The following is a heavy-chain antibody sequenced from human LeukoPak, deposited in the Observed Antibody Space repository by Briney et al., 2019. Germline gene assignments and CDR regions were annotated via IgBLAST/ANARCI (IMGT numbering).Heavy chain of an antibody. Sequence: TSSETLSLTCTVSGGSISSSSYYWGWIRQPPGKGLEWIGEINHSGSTNYNPSLKSRVTISVDTSKNQFSLKLSSVTAADTAVYYCARVRKPSYYGSGSLYNWFDPWGQGTLVTVSS. J-gene: IGHJ5*02. CDR1: GGSISSSSYY. CDR3: ARVRKPSYYGSGSLYNWFDP. D-gene: IGHD3-10*01. CDR2: INHSGST. V-gene: IGHV4-39*07.